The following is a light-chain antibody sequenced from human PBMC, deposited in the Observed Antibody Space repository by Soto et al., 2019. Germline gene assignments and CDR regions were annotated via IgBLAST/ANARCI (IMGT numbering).Light chain of an antibody. CDR1: QDISNY. J-gene: IGKJ3*01. CDR2: DAS. Sequence: DIQMAQSPSSLSASAGDRVTITCQASQDISNYLNWYQQKPGKAPKLLIYDASNLETGVPSRFSGSGSGTDFTFTISSLQPEDIATYYCQQYDNLPLLFGPGTKVDIK. V-gene: IGKV1-33*01. CDR3: QQYDNLPLL.